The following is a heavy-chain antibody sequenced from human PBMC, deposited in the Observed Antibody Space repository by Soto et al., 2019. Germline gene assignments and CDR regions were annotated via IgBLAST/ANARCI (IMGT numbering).Heavy chain of an antibody. CDR2: FDPEDGET. J-gene: IGHJ6*02. CDR1: GYTLTDLS. D-gene: IGHD2-2*01. V-gene: IGHV1-24*01. CDR3: ATGSCSSTFRYRYYYGMYV. Sequence: QVQLVQSGAEVKKPGASVKVSCKVSGYTLTDLSMHWVRQAPGKGLEWMGGFDPEDGETIYAQKFQGRVTMTEDTSTHTAYMQRRILRSEETAVDYCATGSCSSTFRYRYYYGMYVWGQGTTVTVSS.